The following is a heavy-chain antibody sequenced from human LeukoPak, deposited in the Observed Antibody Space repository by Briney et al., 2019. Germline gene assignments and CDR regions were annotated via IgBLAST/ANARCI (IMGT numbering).Heavy chain of an antibody. J-gene: IGHJ6*02. D-gene: IGHD2-2*02. V-gene: IGHV3-53*01. CDR2: IYSGGST. CDR1: GFTVSSNY. Sequence: PGGSLRLSCAASGFTVSSNYMSWVRQAPGKGLEWVSVIYSGGSTYYADSVKGRFTISRDNSKNTLYLQMNSLRAEDTAVYYCARVGAGYIVVVPAAIPYYYYGMDVWGQGTTVTVSS. CDR3: ARVGAGYIVVVPAAIPYYYYGMDV.